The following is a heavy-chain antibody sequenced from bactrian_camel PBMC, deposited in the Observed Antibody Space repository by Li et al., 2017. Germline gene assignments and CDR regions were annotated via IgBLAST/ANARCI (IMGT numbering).Heavy chain of an antibody. CDR3: AADSPIACSQNLQSSVYNY. D-gene: IGHD2*01. CDR1: GHTGRMYC. J-gene: IGHJ4*01. CDR2: LASDGST. Sequence: HVQLVESGGGLVQAGGSLRLSCGSSSGHTGRMYCMAWFRLAPGKEREGVVALASDGSTRYADSVKGRFTISKDDLKDTLYLQMNSLKPEDTAMYYCAADSPIACSQNLQSSVYNYWGQGTQVTVS. V-gene: IGHV3S53*01.